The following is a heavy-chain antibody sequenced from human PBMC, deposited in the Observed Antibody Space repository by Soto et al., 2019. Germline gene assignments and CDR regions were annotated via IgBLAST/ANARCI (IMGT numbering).Heavy chain of an antibody. Sequence: SETLSLTCTVSGGAISSYYGSWIRQTPGKGLEWIGEIHYSGSTKYNPSLKSRVTISRDTSKNQFSLKLSSVTAADTAVYYCARDTGGFNRRFDYWGQGTLVTVSS. J-gene: IGHJ4*02. D-gene: IGHD5-12*01. V-gene: IGHV4-59*01. CDR2: IHYSGST. CDR1: GGAISSYY. CDR3: ARDTGGFNRRFDY.